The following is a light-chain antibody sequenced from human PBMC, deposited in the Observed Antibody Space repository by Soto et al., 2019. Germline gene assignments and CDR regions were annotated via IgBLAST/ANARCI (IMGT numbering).Light chain of an antibody. Sequence: QSALTQPASVSGSPGQSITISCTGTSSDVGSYNLVSWYQQHPGKAPKLMIYEVSKRPSGVSNRFSGSKSGNTASLTISGLQAEDEADYYCCSYAGSSTFVFGGGTQLPS. CDR2: EVS. CDR3: CSYAGSSTFV. J-gene: IGLJ2*01. CDR1: SSDVGSYNL. V-gene: IGLV2-23*02.